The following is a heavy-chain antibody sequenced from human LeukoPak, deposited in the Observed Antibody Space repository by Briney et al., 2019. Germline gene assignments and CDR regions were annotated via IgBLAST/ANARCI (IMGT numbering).Heavy chain of an antibody. CDR2: ISNKGSSSTT. Sequence: GGSLRLSCAASGFTVSSNYMSWVRQAPGKGLEWVSYISNKGSSSTTYYADSVKGRFTISRDDAQNSLYLQMNSLRADDTAVYYCAKDILAAGLFFDYWGQGILVTVSS. J-gene: IGHJ4*02. CDR1: GFTVSSNY. V-gene: IGHV3-11*01. CDR3: AKDILAAGLFFDY. D-gene: IGHD6-13*01.